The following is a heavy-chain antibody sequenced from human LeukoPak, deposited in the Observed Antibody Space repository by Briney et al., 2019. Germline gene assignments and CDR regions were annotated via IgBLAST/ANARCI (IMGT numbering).Heavy chain of an antibody. CDR1: GFTLSDSY. D-gene: IGHD3/OR15-3a*01. J-gene: IGHJ3*01. Sequence: GESLRLSCGASGFTLSDSYMSWIRQAPGKGLEWVSYILMSTNYTSYAASVKGRFTISRDNAKNSLYLQMNSLRAEDTALYYCAKEGGTRGTFDVWGQGTMVTVSS. CDR3: AKEGGTRGTFDV. V-gene: IGHV3-11*05. CDR2: ILMSTNYT.